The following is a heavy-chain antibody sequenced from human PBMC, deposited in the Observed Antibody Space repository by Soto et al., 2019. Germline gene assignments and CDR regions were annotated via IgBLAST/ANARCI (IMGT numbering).Heavy chain of an antibody. CDR1: GYILRDLS. D-gene: IGHD1-26*01. CDR3: ATVFGGNYNDYFDK. V-gene: IGHV1-24*01. Sequence: ASVKVSCKVSGYILRDLSMHWVRQAPGKGLEWMGGYDPEEHKIVYAQKFQGRVTMTEDTSTGTAYMELSSLRSDDTAVYYCATVFGGNYNDYFDKWSQGTLVTVSS. J-gene: IGHJ4*02. CDR2: YDPEEHKI.